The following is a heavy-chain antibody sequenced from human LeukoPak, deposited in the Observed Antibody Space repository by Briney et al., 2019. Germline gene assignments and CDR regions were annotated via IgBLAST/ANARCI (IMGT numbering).Heavy chain of an antibody. CDR3: AGGGADIVATTPTGR. J-gene: IGHJ4*02. CDR1: GYTFTGYY. Sequence: ASVKVSCKASGYTFTGYYMHWVRQAPGQGLEWMGIINPSGGSTSYAQKFQGRVTMTRDTSTSTVYMELSSLRSEDTAVYYCAGGGADIVATTPTGRWGQGTLVTVSS. CDR2: INPSGGST. V-gene: IGHV1-46*01. D-gene: IGHD5-12*01.